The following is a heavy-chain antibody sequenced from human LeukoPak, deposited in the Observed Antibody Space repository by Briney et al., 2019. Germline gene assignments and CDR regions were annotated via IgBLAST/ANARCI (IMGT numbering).Heavy chain of an antibody. CDR1: GGSISSGGYY. V-gene: IGHV4-30-2*02. CDR3: ARRYNYGYYFDF. J-gene: IGHJ4*02. D-gene: IGHD5-18*01. CDR2: IYHSGST. Sequence: PSETLSLTCTVSGGSISSGGYYWSWIRQPPGKGLEWIGYIYHSGSTYYNPSLKSRVTISVDRSKNQFSLKLSSVTAADTAVYYCARRYNYGYYFDFWGQGTLVTVSS.